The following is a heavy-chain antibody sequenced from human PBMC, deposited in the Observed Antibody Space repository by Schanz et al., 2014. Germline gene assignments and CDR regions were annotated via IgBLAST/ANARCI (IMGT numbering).Heavy chain of an antibody. J-gene: IGHJ3*02. V-gene: IGHV3-30*03. CDR2: ILYDGSKT. CDR3: AREEGYGYGPGAFDI. CDR1: GFTFSDNF. Sequence: QVQLVESGGGLVKPGGALRLSCAASGFTFSDNFMSWIRQAPGKGLEWVAVILYDGSKTYYADSVKGRFTISRDNSKNTLSLQMNSLRAEDTAVYYCAREEGYGYGPGAFDIWGQGTMVTVSS. D-gene: IGHD5-18*01.